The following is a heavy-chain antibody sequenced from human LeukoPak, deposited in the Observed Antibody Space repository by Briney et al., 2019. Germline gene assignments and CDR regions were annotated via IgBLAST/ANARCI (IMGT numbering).Heavy chain of an antibody. CDR1: GFTFSNYW. CDR3: AAGAGWLIDW. CDR2: IEKDGSEI. D-gene: IGHD6-19*01. V-gene: IGHV3-7*01. J-gene: IGHJ4*02. Sequence: GGSLRLSCAASGFTFSNYWMNWVRQAPGKGMEWVAIIEKDGSEILYVDSVKGRFTISRDNAKDSLYLQMNSLRAEDTAVYYCAAGAGWLIDWWGQGTLVTVSS.